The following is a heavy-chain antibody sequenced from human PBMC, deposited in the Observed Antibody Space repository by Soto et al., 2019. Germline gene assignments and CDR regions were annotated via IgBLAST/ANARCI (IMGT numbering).Heavy chain of an antibody. Sequence: SETLSLTCTVSGGSISSSSYYWGWIRQPPGKWLEWIGSIYYSGSTYYNPSLKSRVTISVDTSKNQFSLKLSSVTAADTAVYYCARAEGYYDFWSGYSRGFDPWGQGTLVTVAS. J-gene: IGHJ5*02. V-gene: IGHV4-39*01. D-gene: IGHD3-3*01. CDR3: ARAEGYYDFWSGYSRGFDP. CDR2: IYYSGST. CDR1: GGSISSSSYY.